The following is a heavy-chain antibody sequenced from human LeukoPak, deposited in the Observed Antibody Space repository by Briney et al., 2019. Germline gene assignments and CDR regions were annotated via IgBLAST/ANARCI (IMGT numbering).Heavy chain of an antibody. J-gene: IGHJ4*02. CDR3: ATQKQQLYPFGY. Sequence: SETLSLTCTVSGGSISSSSYYWGGIRQPPGKELVWIGSIYYSGSTYYNPSLKSRVTISVDTSKNQFSLKPNSVTAADTAVYYCATQKQQLYPFGYWGQGTLVTVSS. CDR1: GGSISSSSYY. V-gene: IGHV4-39*01. CDR2: IYYSGST. D-gene: IGHD6-13*01.